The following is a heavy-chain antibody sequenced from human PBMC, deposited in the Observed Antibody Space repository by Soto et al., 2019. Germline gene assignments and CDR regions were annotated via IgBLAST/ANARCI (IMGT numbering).Heavy chain of an antibody. Sequence: ASVKVSCKASGYTFTSYYMHWVRQAPGQGLEWMGIINPSGGSTSYAQKFQGRVTMTRDTSTSTVYMELSSLRSEDTAVYYCAKAGGSKVQYSWFDPWGKGPWSPSPQ. CDR1: GYTFTSYY. J-gene: IGHJ5*02. D-gene: IGHD3-9*01. CDR2: INPSGGST. V-gene: IGHV1-46*01. CDR3: AKAGGSKVQYSWFDP.